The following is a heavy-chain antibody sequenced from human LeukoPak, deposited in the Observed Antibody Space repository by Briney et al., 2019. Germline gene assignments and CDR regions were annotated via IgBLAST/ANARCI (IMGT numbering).Heavy chain of an antibody. CDR3: AGNILTGYYPFDY. D-gene: IGHD3-9*01. V-gene: IGHV4-61*01. Sequence: SETLSLTCTVSGGSVSSGSYYCSWVRQPPGEGLEWIGYIYYSGGTNYNPSLKSRVTISVDTSKNQFSLKLSSVTAADTAVYYCAGNILTGYYPFDYWGQGTLVTVSS. CDR2: IYYSGGT. J-gene: IGHJ4*02. CDR1: GGSVSSGSYY.